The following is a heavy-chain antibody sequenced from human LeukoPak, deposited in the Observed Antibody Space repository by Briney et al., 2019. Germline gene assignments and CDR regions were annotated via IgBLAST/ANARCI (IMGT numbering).Heavy chain of an antibody. V-gene: IGHV4-34*01. CDR1: GGSFSGYY. Sequence: SETLSLTCAVYGGSFSGYYWSWIRQPPGKGLEWIGEINHSGSTNYNPSLKSRVTISVDTSKNQFSLKLSSATAADTAVYYCARGAQYCSSTTCLYYYYYMDVWGKGTTVTISS. D-gene: IGHD2-2*01. J-gene: IGHJ6*03. CDR2: INHSGST. CDR3: ARGAQYCSSTTCLYYYYYMDV.